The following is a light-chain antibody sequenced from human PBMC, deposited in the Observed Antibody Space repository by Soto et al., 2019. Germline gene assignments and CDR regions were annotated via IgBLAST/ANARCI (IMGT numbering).Light chain of an antibody. V-gene: IGLV1-47*01. CDR1: SSNIGTNY. CDR2: GNN. J-gene: IGLJ3*02. CDR3: AVWDDSLSGVV. Sequence: QSVLTQPPSASGTPGQTVTISSSGSSSNIGTNYVFWYQQLPGTAPKLLIYGNNQRPSGVPDRFSGSRSGTSASLAISGLRPEDEADYSCAVWDDSLSGVVFGGGTKLTVL.